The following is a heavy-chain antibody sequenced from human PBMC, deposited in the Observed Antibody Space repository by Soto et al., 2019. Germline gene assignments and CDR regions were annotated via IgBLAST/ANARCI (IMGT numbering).Heavy chain of an antibody. CDR3: ARGSSGYIRSWDYFDF. J-gene: IGHJ4*02. Sequence: GGSLRLSCAASGFTFTDYALSWVRQAPGKGLEWVATISGIGGSTYLADSVKGRLSISRDNSKNTVSLLMNSLRAEDTAVYFCARGSSGYIRSWDYFDFWGRGTLVTVSS. V-gene: IGHV3-23*01. CDR2: ISGIGGST. CDR1: GFTFTDYA. D-gene: IGHD6-13*01.